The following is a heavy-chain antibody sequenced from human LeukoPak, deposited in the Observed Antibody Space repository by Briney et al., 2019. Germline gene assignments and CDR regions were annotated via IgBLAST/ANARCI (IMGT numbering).Heavy chain of an antibody. Sequence: STYYNPSLKSRVTISVDTSKNQFSLKLSSVTAADTAVYYCARGYYYDSSGYYSRSYYFDYWGQGTLVTVSS. CDR2: ST. CDR3: ARGYYYDSSGYYSRSYYFDY. V-gene: IGHV4-31*02. D-gene: IGHD3-22*01. J-gene: IGHJ4*02.